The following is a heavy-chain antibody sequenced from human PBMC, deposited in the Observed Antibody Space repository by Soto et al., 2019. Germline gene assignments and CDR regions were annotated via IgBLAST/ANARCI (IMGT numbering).Heavy chain of an antibody. CDR2: ISAYNGNT. CDR1: GYTFTSYG. J-gene: IGHJ4*02. CDR3: SSASGSTCHDY. D-gene: IGHD6-13*01. Sequence: QVQLVQSGAEVKKPGASVKVSCKASGYTFTSYGISWVRQAPGQGLEWMGWISAYNGNTNYAQKLQGRVTMTTDTATSTGNTELRSMRSEDTAMYYYSSASGSTCHDYWGQGTLVTVSS. V-gene: IGHV1-18*01.